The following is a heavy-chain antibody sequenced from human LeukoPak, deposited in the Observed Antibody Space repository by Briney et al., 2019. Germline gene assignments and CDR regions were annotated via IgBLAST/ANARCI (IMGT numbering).Heavy chain of an antibody. CDR1: GFTFSSYA. CDR3: AKAGCSSTSCIEDYYYYYGMDV. J-gene: IGHJ6*02. D-gene: IGHD2-2*01. V-gene: IGHV3-23*01. CDR2: ISGSGGST. Sequence: PGGSLRLSCAASGFTFSSYAMSWVRQAPGKGLEWVSAISGSGGSTYYADSVKGRFTISRDNSKNTLYLQMNSLRAEDTAVYYCAKAGCSSTSCIEDYYYYYGMDVWGQGTTVTVSS.